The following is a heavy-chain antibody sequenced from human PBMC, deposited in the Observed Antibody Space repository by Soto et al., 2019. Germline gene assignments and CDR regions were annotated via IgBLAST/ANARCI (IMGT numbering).Heavy chain of an antibody. J-gene: IGHJ3*02. CDR2: IYYSGST. CDR3: ARHLTSEDPIDAFDI. D-gene: IGHD7-27*01. CDR1: GGSISSSSYY. Sequence: QLQLQESGPGLVKPSETLSLTCTVSGGSISSSSYYWGWIRQPPGKGLEWIGSIYYSGSTYYNPSRTRRVTRSVDTSKNQFSLKLSSVTAADTAVYYCARHLTSEDPIDAFDIWGQGTMVTVSS. V-gene: IGHV4-39*01.